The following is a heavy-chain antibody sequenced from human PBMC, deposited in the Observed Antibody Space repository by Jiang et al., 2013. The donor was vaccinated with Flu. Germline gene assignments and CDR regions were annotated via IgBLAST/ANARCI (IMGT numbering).Heavy chain of an antibody. J-gene: IGHJ4*02. Sequence: WIGYISYTGSTNYNPSLKSRVTISVDMSKKQFSLKLRSVTAADTAVYYCARLTSVGISGYHFGYWGQGTLVTVSS. CDR3: ARLTSVGISGYHFGY. V-gene: IGHV4-59*08. D-gene: IGHD3-3*02. CDR2: ISYTGST.